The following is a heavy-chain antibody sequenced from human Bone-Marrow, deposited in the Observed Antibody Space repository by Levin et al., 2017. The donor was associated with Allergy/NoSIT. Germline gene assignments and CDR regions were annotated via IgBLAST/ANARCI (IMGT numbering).Heavy chain of an antibody. D-gene: IGHD3-22*01. CDR3: AKDWNHYYDSSGFEAFDI. J-gene: IGHJ3*02. V-gene: IGHV3-23*01. CDR1: GFTFSSYA. Sequence: QAGGSLRLSCAASGFTFSSYAMSWVRQAPGKGLEWVSAISGSGGSTYYADSVKGRFTISRDNSKNTLYLQMNSLRAEDTAVYYCAKDWNHYYDSSGFEAFDIWGQGTMVTVSS. CDR2: ISGSGGST.